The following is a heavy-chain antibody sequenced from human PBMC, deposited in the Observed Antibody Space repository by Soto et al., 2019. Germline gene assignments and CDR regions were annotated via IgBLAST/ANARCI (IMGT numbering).Heavy chain of an antibody. CDR3: ARDYYRVGAIRLDY. CDR2: INAGNGIT. D-gene: IGHD1-26*01. CDR1: GYTFTNYA. Sequence: GASVKVSCKASGYTFTNYAMHWVRQAPGQRLEWMGWINAGNGITKYSLKFQGRVTITRDTSASTTYMDLSSLRFEDTAVYYCARDYYRVGAIRLDYWGQGPLVTVSS. V-gene: IGHV1-3*01. J-gene: IGHJ4*02.